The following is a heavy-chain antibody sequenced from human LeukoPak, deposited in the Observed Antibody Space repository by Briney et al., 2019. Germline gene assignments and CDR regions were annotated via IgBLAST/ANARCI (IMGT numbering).Heavy chain of an antibody. J-gene: IGHJ4*02. D-gene: IGHD5-18*01. CDR2: ISSSSSYI. CDR3: ARGALDVAMASY. V-gene: IGHV3-21*01. CDR1: GFTFSSYS. Sequence: PGGSLRLSCAASGFTFSSYSMNWVRQAPGKGLEWVSSISSSSSYIYYADSVKGRFTISRDNAKNSLYLQMNSLRDEDTAVYYCARGALDVAMASYWGQGTLVTVSS.